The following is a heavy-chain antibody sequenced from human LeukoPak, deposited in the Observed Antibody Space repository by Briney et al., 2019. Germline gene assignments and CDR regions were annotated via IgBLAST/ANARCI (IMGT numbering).Heavy chain of an antibody. CDR1: GGSISSYY. V-gene: IGHV4-59*08. J-gene: IGHJ6*02. Sequence: SETLSLTCTVSGGSISSYYWSWIRQPPGKGLEWIGYIYYSGSTNYNPSLKSRVTISVDTSKNQFPLKLSSVTAADTAVYYWARRRGYGDYERYGMDVWGQGTTVTVSS. D-gene: IGHD4-17*01. CDR3: ARRRGYGDYERYGMDV. CDR2: IYYSGST.